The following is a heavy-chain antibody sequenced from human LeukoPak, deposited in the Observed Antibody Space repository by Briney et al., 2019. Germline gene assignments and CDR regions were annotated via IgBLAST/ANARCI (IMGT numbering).Heavy chain of an antibody. CDR1: GFIFSNDA. CDR3: VRDPSGSGFAFDS. J-gene: IGHJ4*02. CDR2: IWFDGSNK. V-gene: IGHV3-33*01. Sequence: PGRSLRLSCVASGFIFSNDAMHWVRQAPGKGLEWVAFIWFDGSNKHYADSVKGRFTISRDNSEDTLYLQMNSLRAEDTAVYYCVRDPSGSGFAFDSWGQGALVTVSS. D-gene: IGHD1-1*01.